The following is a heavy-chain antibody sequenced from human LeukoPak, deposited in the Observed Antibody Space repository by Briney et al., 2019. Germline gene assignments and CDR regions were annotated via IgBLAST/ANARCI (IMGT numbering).Heavy chain of an antibody. J-gene: IGHJ4*02. V-gene: IGHV1-18*01. CDR3: ARDGDGYTNGNFDY. Sequence: ASVKVSCKASGYTFTNYGISWVRQAPGQGLEWMGWISTYNGNTNYAQMLQGRFTMTTDTSTSTAYMELRSLRSDDTAVFYCARDGDGYTNGNFDYWGQGTLVTVSS. D-gene: IGHD5-24*01. CDR1: GYTFTNYG. CDR2: ISTYNGNT.